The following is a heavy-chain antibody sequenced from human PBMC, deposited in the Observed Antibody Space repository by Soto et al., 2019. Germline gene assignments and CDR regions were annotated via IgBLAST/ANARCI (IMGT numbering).Heavy chain of an antibody. Sequence: ASVKVSCKASGDTLTRHHIHWMRQAPGQGLEWVGKIDPNGGSTIYAQKFQDRVIMTRDTSTRTVYMELGSLQSDDTAVYYCARALLTYYYDSSGLGGNWFDPWGQGTLVTVSS. V-gene: IGHV1-46*01. CDR1: GDTLTRHH. D-gene: IGHD3-22*01. CDR3: ARALLTYYYDSSGLGGNWFDP. CDR2: IDPNGGST. J-gene: IGHJ5*02.